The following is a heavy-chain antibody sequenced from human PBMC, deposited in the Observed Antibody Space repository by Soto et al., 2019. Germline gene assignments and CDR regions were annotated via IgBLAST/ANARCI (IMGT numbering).Heavy chain of an antibody. D-gene: IGHD2-2*01. CDR1: GFSLSTSGVG. Sequence: SGPTLVKPTQTLTLTCTFSGFSLSTSGVGVGWIRQPPGKALEWLALIYWNDDKRYSPSLKSRLTITKDTSKNQVVLTMTNMDPVDTATYYCALRPGGPAALTWGQGTLVTFSS. CDR3: ALRPGGPAALT. V-gene: IGHV2-5*01. J-gene: IGHJ5*02. CDR2: IYWNDDK.